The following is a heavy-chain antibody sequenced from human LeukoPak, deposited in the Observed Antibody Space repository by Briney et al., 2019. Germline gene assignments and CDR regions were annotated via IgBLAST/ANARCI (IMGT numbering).Heavy chain of an antibody. D-gene: IGHD5-18*01. J-gene: IGHJ3*02. CDR2: ISYSGST. CDR1: GGSISSYY. Sequence: PSETLSLTCTVSGGSISSYYWSWIRQPPGKGLEWIGYISYSGSTNYNPSLKSRVTISVETSKNQFSLKLSSATAADTAVYYCATTGYRGFDIRGQGTMVTVSS. CDR3: ATTGYRGFDI. V-gene: IGHV4-59*01.